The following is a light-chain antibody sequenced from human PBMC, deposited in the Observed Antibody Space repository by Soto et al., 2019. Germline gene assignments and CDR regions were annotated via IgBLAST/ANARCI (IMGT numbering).Light chain of an antibody. J-gene: IGLJ3*02. CDR1: SSDVGGYNY. V-gene: IGLV2-8*01. CDR2: EVS. CDR3: QSYDNNVSGWV. Sequence: QSALTQPPSASGSPGQSVTISCTGTSSDVGGYNYVSWYQQHPGKAPKLMIYEVSKRPSGVPDRFSGSKSGNTASLTVSGLQAEDEADYYCQSYDNNVSGWVFGGGTKLTVL.